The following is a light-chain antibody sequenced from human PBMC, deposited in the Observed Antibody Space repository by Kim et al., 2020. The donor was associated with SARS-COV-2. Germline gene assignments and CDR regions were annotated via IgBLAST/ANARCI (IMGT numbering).Light chain of an antibody. V-gene: IGLV1-44*01. CDR2: RNS. CDR3: AAWDDSLNGYV. Sequence: QSVLTQPPSASGTPGQRVTIFCSGSSSNIGTNSVNWYQHLPGTAPKLLIYRNSQRPSGVPDRLSGSKSDSSASLAISGLQSEDEADYYCAAWDDSLNGYVFATGTKVTVL. J-gene: IGLJ1*01. CDR1: SSNIGTNS.